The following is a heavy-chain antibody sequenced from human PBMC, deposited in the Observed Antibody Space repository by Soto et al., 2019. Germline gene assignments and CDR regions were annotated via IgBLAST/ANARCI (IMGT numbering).Heavy chain of an antibody. J-gene: IGHJ4*02. Sequence: PGGSLRLSCAASGFTFSSYGMHWVRQAPGKGLKWVAVIWYDGSNKYYADSVKCRFTISRDNSKNTLYLQMNSLRAEDTAVYYCARDLNGYDSSGYYKAISYYFDYWGQGTLVTVSS. CDR2: IWYDGSNK. CDR1: GFTFSSYG. V-gene: IGHV3-33*01. D-gene: IGHD3-22*01. CDR3: ARDLNGYDSSGYYKAISYYFDY.